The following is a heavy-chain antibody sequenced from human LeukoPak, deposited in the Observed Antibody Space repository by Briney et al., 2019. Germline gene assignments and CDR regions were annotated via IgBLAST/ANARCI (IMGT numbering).Heavy chain of an antibody. CDR2: ISAYNGNT. CDR1: GYTFTSYG. J-gene: IGHJ4*02. CDR3: ARVFRWPTDTDY. V-gene: IGHV1-18*01. D-gene: IGHD5-18*01. Sequence: ASVKVSCKASGYTFTSYGISWVRQAPGRGLEWTGWISAYNGNTNYAQKLQGRVTMTTDTSTSTAYMELRSLRSDDTAVYYCARVFRWPTDTDYWGQGTLVTVSS.